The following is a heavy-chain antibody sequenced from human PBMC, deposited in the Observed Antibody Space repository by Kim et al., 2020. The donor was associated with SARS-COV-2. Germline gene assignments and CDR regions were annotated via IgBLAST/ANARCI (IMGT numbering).Heavy chain of an antibody. CDR3: ARGRTVTNWYFDL. V-gene: IGHV4-34*01. D-gene: IGHD4-17*01. Sequence: CHPSLKSRVTISVDTSKNQFSLKLSSVPAADTAVYYCARGRTVTNWYFDLWGRGTLVTVSS. J-gene: IGHJ2*01.